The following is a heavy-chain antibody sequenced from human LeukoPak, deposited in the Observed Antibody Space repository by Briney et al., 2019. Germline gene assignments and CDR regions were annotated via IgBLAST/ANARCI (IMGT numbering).Heavy chain of an antibody. J-gene: IGHJ4*02. D-gene: IGHD3-3*01. CDR2: IKHIGNQT. Sequence: LGGALRLSCAASLFMLKDHYMSWLRQAPGKGPEWVSYIKHIGNQTDYADSVKGRFTISRDNPNNLVYLQINNLRVEDTAVYYCARARFTTFVYYWGQGTLVTVSS. CDR1: LFMLKDHY. CDR3: ARARFTTFVYY. V-gene: IGHV3-11*05.